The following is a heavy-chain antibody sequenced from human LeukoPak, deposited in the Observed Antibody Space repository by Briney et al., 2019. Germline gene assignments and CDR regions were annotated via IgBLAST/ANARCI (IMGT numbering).Heavy chain of an antibody. J-gene: IGHJ5*02. CDR1: GGSISSGDYY. CDR2: IYYSGST. Sequence: SETLSPTCTVSGGSISSGDYYWSWIRQPPGKGLEWIGYIYYSGSTYYNPSLKSRVTISVDTSKNQFSLKLSSVTAADTAVYYCARAGAYCSSTSCYGQNWFDPWGQGTLVTVSS. D-gene: IGHD2-2*01. V-gene: IGHV4-30-4*08. CDR3: ARAGAYCSSTSCYGQNWFDP.